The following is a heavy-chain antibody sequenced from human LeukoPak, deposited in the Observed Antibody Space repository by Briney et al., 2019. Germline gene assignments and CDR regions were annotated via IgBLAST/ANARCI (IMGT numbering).Heavy chain of an antibody. V-gene: IGHV4-34*01. D-gene: IGHD3-22*01. CDR2: INHSGST. CDR1: GGSFSGYY. Sequence: SETLSLTCAVYGGSFSGYYWSWIRQPPGKGLEWIGEINHSGSTNYNPSLKSRVTISVDTSKNQFSLKLSSVTAADTAVYYCASYRSYYDSSGGKNWFDPWGQGTLVTVSS. J-gene: IGHJ5*02. CDR3: ASYRSYYDSSGGKNWFDP.